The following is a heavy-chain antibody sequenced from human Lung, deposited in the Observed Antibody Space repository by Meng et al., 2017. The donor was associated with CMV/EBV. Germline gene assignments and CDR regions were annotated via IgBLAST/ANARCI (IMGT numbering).Heavy chain of an antibody. D-gene: IGHD4-11*01. CDR2: IRSKANSYAT. J-gene: IGHJ6*02. V-gene: IGHV3-73*01. CDR3: TSWPDYKDNYYYGMDV. CDR1: GFTFSGSA. Sequence: GGSLRLXCAASGFTFSGSAMHWVRQASGKGLEWVGRIRSKANSYATAYAASVKGRFAISRDDSKNTAYLQMNSLKTEDTAVYYCTSWPDYKDNYYYGMDVWGQGTTVTVSS.